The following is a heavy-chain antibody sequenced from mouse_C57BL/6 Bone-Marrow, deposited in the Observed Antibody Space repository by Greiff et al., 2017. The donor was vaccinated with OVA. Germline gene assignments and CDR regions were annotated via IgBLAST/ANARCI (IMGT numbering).Heavy chain of an antibody. Sequence: EVHLVESGGGLVKPGGSLKLSCAASGFTFSDYGMHWVRQAPEKGLEWVAYISSGSSTIYYADTVKGRFTISRDNAKNTLFLQMTSLRSEDTAMYYCAKWRMGLDYWGQGTTLTVSS. CDR3: AKWRMGLDY. CDR1: GFTFSDYG. CDR2: ISSGSSTI. J-gene: IGHJ2*01. V-gene: IGHV5-17*01. D-gene: IGHD1-3*01.